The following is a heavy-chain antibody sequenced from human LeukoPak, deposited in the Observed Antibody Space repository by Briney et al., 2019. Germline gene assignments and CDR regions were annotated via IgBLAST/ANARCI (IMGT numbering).Heavy chain of an antibody. D-gene: IGHD6-6*01. CDR3: ARDLGIAARPVFDQ. V-gene: IGHV3-64*04. CDR1: GFTFSSYA. CDR2: ISSNGGST. J-gene: IGHJ4*02. Sequence: GGSLRLSCSASGFTFSSYAMHWVRQAPGKGLEYVSAISSNGGSTYYADSVKGRFTISRDDSKNTLYLQMDSLRAEDTAVYYCARDLGIAARPVFDQWGQGTLVTVSS.